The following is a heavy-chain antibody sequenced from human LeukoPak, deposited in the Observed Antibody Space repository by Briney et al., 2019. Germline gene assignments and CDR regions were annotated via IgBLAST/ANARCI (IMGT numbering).Heavy chain of an antibody. D-gene: IGHD1-14*01. Sequence: PGGSLRLSCAASGFTFSDYAMSWVRQAPGKGLEWVSSITTSAGSTYYADSVKGRFTISRDNSKNTLYLQMNSLRAEDTAAYYCARDRGTGLYYYYGMDVWGQGTTVTVSS. CDR3: ARDRGTGLYYYYGMDV. V-gene: IGHV3-23*01. CDR2: ITTSAGST. CDR1: GFTFSDYA. J-gene: IGHJ6*02.